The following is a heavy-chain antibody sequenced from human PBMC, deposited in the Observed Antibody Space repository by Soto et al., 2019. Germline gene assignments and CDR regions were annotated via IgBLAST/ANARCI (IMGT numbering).Heavy chain of an antibody. CDR3: AREYTAWPLAYGLDV. CDR1: GFTFSTYS. J-gene: IGHJ6*02. V-gene: IGHV3-21*01. CDR2: ISSRSDI. D-gene: IGHD2-2*02. Sequence: GSLRLSCVGSGFTFSTYSINWVRQAPGKGLEWVSSISSRSDIYYAGSVKGRFTISRDNAKNSVSLQMNSLRAEDTAVYYCAREYTAWPLAYGLDVWGQGTTVTVSS.